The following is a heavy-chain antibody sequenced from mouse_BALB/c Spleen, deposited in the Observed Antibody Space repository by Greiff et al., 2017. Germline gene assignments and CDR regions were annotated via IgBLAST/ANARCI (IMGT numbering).Heavy chain of an antibody. V-gene: IGHV1S126*01. CDR1: GYSFTSYW. J-gene: IGHJ4*01. Sequence: QVQLMESGPQLVRPGASVKISCTASGYSFTSYWMHWVKQRPGQGLEWIGMIDPSDSETRVTQKFKDKATLTVDKSSSTAYMQLSSPTSEDSAVYYGARGELIYAMDDWGEGTSVTVSS. CDR2: IDPSDSET. CDR3: ARGELIYAMDD.